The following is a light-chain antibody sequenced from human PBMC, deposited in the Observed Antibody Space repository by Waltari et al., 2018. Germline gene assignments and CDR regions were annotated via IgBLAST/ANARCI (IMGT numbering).Light chain of an antibody. Sequence: QSALTQPASVSGSPGQSITISCTGISSDAGRYNSVSWYQDHPGQGPKVIIYDVSDRPSGVSARFSGSKSGNTASLTISGLQAEDEADYYCSSQSSNNVVLFGGGTKVTVL. J-gene: IGLJ3*02. V-gene: IGLV2-14*03. CDR3: SSQSSNNVVL. CDR1: SSDAGRYNS. CDR2: DVS.